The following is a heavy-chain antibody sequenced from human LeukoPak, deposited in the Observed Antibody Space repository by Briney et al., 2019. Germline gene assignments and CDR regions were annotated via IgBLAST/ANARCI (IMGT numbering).Heavy chain of an antibody. V-gene: IGHV4-34*01. CDR2: INHSGSA. J-gene: IGHJ4*02. Sequence: SSETLSLTCAVYGGPFSGYYWSWIRQPPGKGLEWIGEINHSGSANYNPSLKSRVTISVDTSKNQFSLKVSSATAADTAVYYCARDDSSSWYKFDYWGQGTLVTVSS. CDR1: GGPFSGYY. CDR3: ARDDSSSWYKFDY. D-gene: IGHD6-13*01.